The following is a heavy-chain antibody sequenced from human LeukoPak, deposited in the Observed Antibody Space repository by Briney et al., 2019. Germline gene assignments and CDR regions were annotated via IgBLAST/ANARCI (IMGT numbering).Heavy chain of an antibody. CDR2: IYPGDSDT. CDR1: GYSFTSYW. Sequence: GESLKISCKGSGYSFTSYWIGWVRQVPGKGLEWMGIIYPGDSDTRYSPSFQGQVTISADKSISTAYLQWSSLKASDTAMYYCARHVVVPAAPYYYYGMDVWGQGTTVTVSS. V-gene: IGHV5-51*01. J-gene: IGHJ6*02. D-gene: IGHD2-2*01. CDR3: ARHVVVPAAPYYYYGMDV.